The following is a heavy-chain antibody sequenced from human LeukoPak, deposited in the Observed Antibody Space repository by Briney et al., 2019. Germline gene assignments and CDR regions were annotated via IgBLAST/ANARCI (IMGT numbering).Heavy chain of an antibody. Sequence: GGSLRLSCVASGLTFSSHAMTWVRQAPGKGLEWVSGITGSGGSTYYAESVKGRFTISRDNSKNTLYLQMNNLRAEDAALYYCASRPPSETYFGVFDYWGQGTLVTVSS. CDR2: ITGSGGST. CDR1: GLTFSSHA. D-gene: IGHD1-26*01. CDR3: ASRPPSETYFGVFDY. V-gene: IGHV3-23*01. J-gene: IGHJ4*02.